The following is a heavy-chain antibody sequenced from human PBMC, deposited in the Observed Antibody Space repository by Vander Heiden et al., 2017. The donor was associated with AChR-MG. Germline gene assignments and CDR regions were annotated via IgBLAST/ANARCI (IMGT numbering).Heavy chain of an antibody. J-gene: IGHJ6*02. Sequence: QVQLVESGGGVVQPGRSLRLSCAASGFTFSSYGMHGVRQAPGKGLEWVAVISYDGSNKYYADSVKGRFTISRDNSKNTLYLQMNSLRAEDTAVYYCAKIGGYSYGKEDWDYYGMDVWGQGTTVTVSS. CDR1: GFTFSSYG. D-gene: IGHD5-18*01. CDR2: ISYDGSNK. V-gene: IGHV3-30*18. CDR3: AKIGGYSYGKEDWDYYGMDV.